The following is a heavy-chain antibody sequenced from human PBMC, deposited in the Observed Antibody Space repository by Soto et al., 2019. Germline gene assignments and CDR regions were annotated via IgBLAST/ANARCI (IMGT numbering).Heavy chain of an antibody. V-gene: IGHV3-66*01. CDR2: IHNGGET. CDR3: ARDSWSQY. CDR1: GFSVSSNY. J-gene: IGHJ1*01. D-gene: IGHD2-15*01. Sequence: GGSLRFSCAASGFSVSSNYMNWVRQAPGKGLEWVSIIHNGGETYYADSVKDRFTVSRDNSKNTVFLQMNSLRAEDTAVYYCARDSWSQYWGQGTLVTVSS.